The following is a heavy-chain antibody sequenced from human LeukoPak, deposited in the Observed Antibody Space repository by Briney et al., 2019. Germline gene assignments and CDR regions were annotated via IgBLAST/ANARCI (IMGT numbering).Heavy chain of an antibody. CDR2: IYSAGAT. CDR1: GFTVSDNY. Sequence: GGSLRLSCAASGFTVSDNYMTWVRQAPGKGLEWVSSIYSAGATHYAESVKGRFTISRDNAKNTLYLQMNSLRAEDTAVYYCAADSAFSTPGYWGQGTLVTVSS. D-gene: IGHD3-3*02. V-gene: IGHV3-66*01. J-gene: IGHJ4*02. CDR3: AADSAFSTPGY.